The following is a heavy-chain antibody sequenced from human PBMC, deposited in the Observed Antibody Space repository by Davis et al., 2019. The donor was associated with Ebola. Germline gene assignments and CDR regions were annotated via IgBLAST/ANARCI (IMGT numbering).Heavy chain of an antibody. V-gene: IGHV3-74*01. CDR2: INPDGSFT. Sequence: GESLKISCAASGFTFSSYWMHWVRQAPGKGLVWVSRINPDGSFTDYADSVKGRFSISRDSTSNTLYLQMNGLRAEDTAVYYCARSSYQLDYWGQGTLVTVSS. J-gene: IGHJ4*02. CDR1: GFTFSSYW. CDR3: ARSSYQLDY. D-gene: IGHD1-1*01.